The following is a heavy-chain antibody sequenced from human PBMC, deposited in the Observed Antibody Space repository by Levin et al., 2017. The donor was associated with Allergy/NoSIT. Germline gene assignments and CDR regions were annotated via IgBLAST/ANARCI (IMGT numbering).Heavy chain of an antibody. V-gene: IGHV1-18*01. D-gene: IGHD3-10*01. CDR2: ISGFNHNT. Sequence: GESLKISCEASGYSLSTHAITWVRQAPGQGLEWMGWISGFNHNTDSAQKFQDRLTMTIETSTSPAYTALRSLRSDDTAVYYCARARGYYGMDVWGQGTTVIVSS. J-gene: IGHJ6*02. CDR3: ARARGYYGMDV. CDR1: GYSLSTHA.